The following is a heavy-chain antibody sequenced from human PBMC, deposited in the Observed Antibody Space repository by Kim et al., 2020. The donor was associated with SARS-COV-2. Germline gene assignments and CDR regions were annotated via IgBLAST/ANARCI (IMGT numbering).Heavy chain of an antibody. CDR1: GGSISSYY. V-gene: IGHV4-59*13. CDR2: IYYSGST. CDR3: ARVCSSSWYYNYNGMDV. Sequence: SETLSLTCTVSGGSISSYYWSWIRQPPGKGLEWIGYIYYSGSTNYNPSLKSRVTISVDTSKNQFSLKLSSVTAADTAGYYCARVCSSSWYYNYNGMDVWGQGTTVTVSS. D-gene: IGHD6-13*01. J-gene: IGHJ6*02.